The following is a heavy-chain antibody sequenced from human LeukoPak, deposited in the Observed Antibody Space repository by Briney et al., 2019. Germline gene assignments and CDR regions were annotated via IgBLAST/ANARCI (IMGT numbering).Heavy chain of an antibody. CDR3: ARGGRGYSGYDFGYYYYMDV. J-gene: IGHJ6*03. CDR1: GGTFSNYA. D-gene: IGHD5-12*01. CDR2: IIPIFGTA. Sequence: SVKVSCKASGGTFSNYAISWVRQAPGQGLEWMGEIIPIFGTANYAQKFQGRVTITADESTNTLYMELSGLRSEDTAVYYCARGGRGYSGYDFGYYYYMDVWGKGTTVTISS. V-gene: IGHV1-69*13.